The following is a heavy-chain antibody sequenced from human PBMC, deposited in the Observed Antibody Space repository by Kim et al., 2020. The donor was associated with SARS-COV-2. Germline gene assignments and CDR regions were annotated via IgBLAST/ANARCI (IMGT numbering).Heavy chain of an antibody. D-gene: IGHD6-13*01. CDR1: GFSVSSNY. V-gene: IGHV3-53*01. J-gene: IGHJ4*02. CDR2: IYIGGTT. CDR3: ARGSGAAAGTRN. Sequence: GGSLRLSCAISGFSVSSNYMSWVRQAPGKGLEWVSVIYIGGTTSYADSVKGRFTISRDNTKNTLYLQMNILRADDTAVYYCARGSGAAAGTRNWGRGVLVSVST.